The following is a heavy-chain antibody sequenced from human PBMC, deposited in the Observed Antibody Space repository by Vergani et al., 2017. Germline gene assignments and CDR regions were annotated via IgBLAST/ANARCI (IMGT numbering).Heavy chain of an antibody. Sequence: EVQLVESGGGLVQPGGSLRLSCAASGFTFSSYSMNWVRQAPGKGLEWVSYISSSSSTIYYADSVKGRFTISRDNAKNSLYLQMNSLRVEDTAVYYCTRGGSFPDYWGQGSLVTVSS. J-gene: IGHJ4*02. D-gene: IGHD1-26*01. CDR1: GFTFSSYS. V-gene: IGHV3-48*04. CDR3: TRGGSFPDY. CDR2: ISSSSSTI.